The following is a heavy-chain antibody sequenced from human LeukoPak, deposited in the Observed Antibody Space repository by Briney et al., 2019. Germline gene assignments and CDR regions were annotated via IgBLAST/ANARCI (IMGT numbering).Heavy chain of an antibody. J-gene: IGHJ4*02. CDR2: IYYSGST. D-gene: IGHD2-21*02. Sequence: PSETLSLTCTVSGGSISSGGYYWRWLRQHPGKGLEWIGYIYYSGSTYYNPSLKSRVTISVDTSKNQFSLKLSSVTAADTAVYYCARESRCGGDCYRIDYWGQGTLVTVSS. CDR1: GGSISSGGYY. CDR3: ARESRCGGDCYRIDY. V-gene: IGHV4-31*03.